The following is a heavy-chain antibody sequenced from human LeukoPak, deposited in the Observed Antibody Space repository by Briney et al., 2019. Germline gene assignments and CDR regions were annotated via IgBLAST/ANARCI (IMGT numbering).Heavy chain of an antibody. Sequence: PSETLSLTCTVSGGSISNYYWSWIRQPAGKGLEWIGRIHTGGSTNYNPSLKSRVTMSVDTSKNQFSLKMSSVTAADTAVYYCSRDSYHYDSSGYPAAFDIWGQGTMVTVSS. CDR2: IHTGGST. D-gene: IGHD3-22*01. J-gene: IGHJ3*02. CDR1: GGSISNYY. CDR3: SRDSYHYDSSGYPAAFDI. V-gene: IGHV4-4*07.